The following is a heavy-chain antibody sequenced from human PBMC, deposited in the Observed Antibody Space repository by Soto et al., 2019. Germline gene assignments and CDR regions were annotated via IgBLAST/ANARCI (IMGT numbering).Heavy chain of an antibody. Sequence: QVQLQESGPGLVKPSQTLSLTCTVSGGSISSGGYYWSWIRQHPGKGLEWIGYIYYSGSTYYNPSLKSRVTISVDTSKNQFSLKLSSVTAADTAVYYCARSAPATGVVVPIGPYFDYWGQGTLVTVSS. CDR1: GGSISSGGYY. V-gene: IGHV4-31*03. J-gene: IGHJ4*02. CDR2: IYYSGST. D-gene: IGHD3-22*01. CDR3: ARSAPATGVVVPIGPYFDY.